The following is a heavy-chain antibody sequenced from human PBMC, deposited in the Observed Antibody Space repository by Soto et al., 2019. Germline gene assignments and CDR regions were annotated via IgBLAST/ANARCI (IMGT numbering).Heavy chain of an antibody. J-gene: IGHJ5*02. D-gene: IGHD2-15*01. CDR1: GYTLTELS. CDR2: FDPEDGET. CDR3: AREFRAVVVVAAIRNWFDP. Sequence: ASVKVSCKVSGYTLTELSMHWVRQAPGKGLEWMGGFDPEDGETIYAQKFQGRVTMTEDTSTDTAYMELSSLRSEDTAVYYCAREFRAVVVVAAIRNWFDPWGQGTLVTVSS. V-gene: IGHV1-24*01.